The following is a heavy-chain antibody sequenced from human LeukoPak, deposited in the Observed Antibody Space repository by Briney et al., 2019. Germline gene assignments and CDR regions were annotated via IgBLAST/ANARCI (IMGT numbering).Heavy chain of an antibody. J-gene: IGHJ4*02. CDR2: IRYDGSNK. Sequence: GGSLRLSCAASGFTFSSYGMHWVRQAPGKGLEWVAFIRYDGSNKYYADSVKGRFTISRDNSKNTLYLQMNSLRAEDTAVYYCARDDGDGYNYGFDYWGQGTLVTVSS. CDR1: GFTFSSYG. D-gene: IGHD5-24*01. V-gene: IGHV3-30*02. CDR3: ARDDGDGYNYGFDY.